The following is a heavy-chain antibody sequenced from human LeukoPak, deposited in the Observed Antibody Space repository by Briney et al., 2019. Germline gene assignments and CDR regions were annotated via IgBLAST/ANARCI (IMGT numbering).Heavy chain of an antibody. CDR1: GFTFSSYA. Sequence: GGSLRLSCAASGFTFSSYAMSWVRQAPGRGLEWVSAISGRGGSTYYADSVKGRFTISRDNSKNTLYLQMNSLRAEDTAVYYCPYYDFWSGYLNWFDPWGQGTLVTVSS. V-gene: IGHV3-23*01. CDR3: PYYDFWSGYLNWFDP. D-gene: IGHD3-3*01. CDR2: ISGRGGST. J-gene: IGHJ5*02.